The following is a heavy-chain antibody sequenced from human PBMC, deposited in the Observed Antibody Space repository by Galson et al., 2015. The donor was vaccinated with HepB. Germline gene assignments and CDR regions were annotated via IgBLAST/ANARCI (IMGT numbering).Heavy chain of an antibody. Sequence: LTCTVSGGSISDYSWNWVRQPAGKGLEWIGRIHSSGTTNYNPSLKSRLTMSLDTAKNQFSLTLRTVSAVDTAVYYCVRALKSSAWTLAYWGQGTLVAVS. J-gene: IGHJ4*02. CDR1: GGSISDYS. V-gene: IGHV4-4*07. CDR2: IHSSGTT. CDR3: VRALKSSAWTLAY. D-gene: IGHD6-19*01.